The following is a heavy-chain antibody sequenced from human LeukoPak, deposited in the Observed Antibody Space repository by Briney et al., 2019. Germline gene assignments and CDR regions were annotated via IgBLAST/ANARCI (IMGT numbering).Heavy chain of an antibody. D-gene: IGHD3-10*01. Sequence: GGSLRLSCAASGFTFSSYSMNWVRQAPGKGLEWVSYISSSSSTIYYADSVKGRFTISRDNAKNSLYLQMTSLRDEDTAVYSCAKGHLWFGELLDFDYWGQGTLVTVSS. V-gene: IGHV3-48*02. CDR1: GFTFSSYS. CDR2: ISSSSSTI. J-gene: IGHJ4*02. CDR3: AKGHLWFGELLDFDY.